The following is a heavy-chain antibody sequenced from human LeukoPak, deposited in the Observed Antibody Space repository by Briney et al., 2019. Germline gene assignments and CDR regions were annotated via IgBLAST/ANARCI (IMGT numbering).Heavy chain of an antibody. CDR1: GYSFTSYW. CDR3: ARSRSPGSSGYYDY. J-gene: IGHJ4*02. D-gene: IGHD6-19*01. Sequence: GESLKISCKGSGYSFTSYWIGWMLQLPGKGLEWMGIIYPGDSDTRYSPSFQGQVTISADKSISTAYLQWSSLKASDTAMYYCARSRSPGSSGYYDYWGQVTLVTFSS. V-gene: IGHV5-51*01. CDR2: IYPGDSDT.